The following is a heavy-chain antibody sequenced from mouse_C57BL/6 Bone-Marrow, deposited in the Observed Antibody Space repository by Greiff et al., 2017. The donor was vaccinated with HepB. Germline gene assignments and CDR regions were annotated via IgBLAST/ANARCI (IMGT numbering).Heavy chain of an antibody. CDR2: IDPETGGT. D-gene: IGHD2-4*01. CDR3: TGVYYEWFAY. CDR1: GYTFTDYE. J-gene: IGHJ3*01. V-gene: IGHV1-15*01. Sequence: VQLQQSGAELVRPGASVTLSCKASGYTFTDYEMHWVKQTPVHGLEWIGAIDPETGGTAYNQKFKGKAILTADKSSSTAYMELRSLTSEDSAVYYCTGVYYEWFAYWGQGTLVTVSA.